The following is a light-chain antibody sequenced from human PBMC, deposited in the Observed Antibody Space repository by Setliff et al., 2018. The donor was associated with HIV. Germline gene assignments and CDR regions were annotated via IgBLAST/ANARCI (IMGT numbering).Light chain of an antibody. CDR1: SGDVGRYNL. CDR3: CSNTGSNTYV. CDR2: QAS. J-gene: IGLJ1*01. V-gene: IGLV2-23*01. Sequence: QSVLTQPASVSGSPGQSITISCTGTSGDVGRYNLVSWYQQQPGKPPKLMIYQASKRPAGVSNRFSGSKSGNTASLTISGLQAEDEADYYCCSNTGSNTYVFGTGTK.